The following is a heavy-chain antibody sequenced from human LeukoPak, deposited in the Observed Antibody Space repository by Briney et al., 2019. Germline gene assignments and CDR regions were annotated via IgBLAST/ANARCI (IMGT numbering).Heavy chain of an antibody. CDR1: GGSISSSSYY. J-gene: IGHJ6*03. CDR2: IYYSGST. CDR3: ARVSIGAWDGYNYWDYYYYMDV. V-gene: IGHV4-39*07. Sequence: KPSETLSLTCTVSGGSISSSSYYWGWIRQPPGKGLEWIGSIYYSGSTYYNPSLKSRVTISVDTSKNQFSLKLSSVTAADTAVYYCARVSIGAWDGYNYWDYYYYMDVWGKGTTVTVSS. D-gene: IGHD5-24*01.